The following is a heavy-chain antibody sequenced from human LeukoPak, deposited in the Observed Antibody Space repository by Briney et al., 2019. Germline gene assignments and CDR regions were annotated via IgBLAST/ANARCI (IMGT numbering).Heavy chain of an antibody. CDR3: AKSGLNRFDY. V-gene: IGHV3-23*01. CDR2: ISGGGGST. Sequence: PGGSLRLSCAASGFTVSSNYMSWVRQAPGKGLEWVSTISGGGGSTYFAGSVKGRFTISRDNSKNTLYLQMNSLRAEDTAVYYCAKSGLNRFDYWGQGTLVTVSS. J-gene: IGHJ4*02. D-gene: IGHD2-15*01. CDR1: GFTVSSNY.